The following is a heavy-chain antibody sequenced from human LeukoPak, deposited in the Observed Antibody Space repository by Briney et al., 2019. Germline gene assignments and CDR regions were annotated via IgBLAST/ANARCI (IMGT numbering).Heavy chain of an antibody. CDR1: GVSISSYY. D-gene: IGHD1-26*01. Sequence: SETLSLTCTVSGVSISSYYWSWIRQPPGKGLEWIGYIYYSGSTNYNPSLKSRVTISVDTSKNQFSLKLSSVTAADTAVYYCARGSAGGWELPYDAFDIWGQGTMVTVSS. CDR3: ARGSAGGWELPYDAFDI. J-gene: IGHJ3*02. CDR2: IYYSGST. V-gene: IGHV4-59*01.